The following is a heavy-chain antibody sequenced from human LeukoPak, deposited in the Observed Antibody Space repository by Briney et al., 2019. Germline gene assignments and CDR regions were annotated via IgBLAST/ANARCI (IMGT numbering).Heavy chain of an antibody. CDR1: GGSISSYY. CDR2: INHSGSS. CDR3: ARRGYTYGSDD. V-gene: IGHV4-34*01. D-gene: IGHD5-18*01. Sequence: SETLSLTCTVSGGSISSYYWSWIRQPPGKGLEWIGEINHSGSSNYNPSLKSRVTISVDTSKNQFSLKLSSVTAADTAVYYCARRGYTYGSDDWGQGTLVTVSS. J-gene: IGHJ4*02.